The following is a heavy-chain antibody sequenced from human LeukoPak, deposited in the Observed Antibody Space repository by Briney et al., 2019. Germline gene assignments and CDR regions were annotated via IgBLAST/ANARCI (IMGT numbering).Heavy chain of an antibody. J-gene: IGHJ5*02. Sequence: KASETLSLTCTVSGGSIRNYYWSWIRQPPGKGLEWIGYIYYSGSANYNPSLKSRVTISVDTSKNQFSLKLSSVTAADTAVYYCARSHFGEVSYYWFDPWGQGTLVTVSS. CDR2: IYYSGSA. D-gene: IGHD3-10*01. CDR1: GGSIRNYY. V-gene: IGHV4-59*12. CDR3: ARSHFGEVSYYWFDP.